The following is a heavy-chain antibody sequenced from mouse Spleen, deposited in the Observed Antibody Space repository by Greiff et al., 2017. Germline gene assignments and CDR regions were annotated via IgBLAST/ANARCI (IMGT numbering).Heavy chain of an antibody. CDR2: IDPSDSYT. D-gene: IGHD1-1*01. CDR3: ARGGGYGSSYEGFAY. V-gene: IGHV1-50*01. Sequence: QVQLQQPGAELVKPGASVKLSCKASGYTFTSYWMQWVKQRPGQGLEWIGEIDPSDSYTNYNQKFKGKATLTVDTSSSTAYMQLSSLTSEDSAVYYCARGGGYGSSYEGFAYWGQGTLVTVSA. J-gene: IGHJ3*01. CDR1: GYTFTSYW.